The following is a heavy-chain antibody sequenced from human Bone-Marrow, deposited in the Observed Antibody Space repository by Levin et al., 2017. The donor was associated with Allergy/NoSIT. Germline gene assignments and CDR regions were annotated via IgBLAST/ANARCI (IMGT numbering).Heavy chain of an antibody. CDR1: RDSISSDSW. D-gene: IGHD6-19*01. V-gene: IGHV4-4*02. J-gene: IGHJ5*02. CDR2: INHTGTT. CDR3: ARDRPVAATA. Sequence: SETLSLTCAISRDSISSDSWWSWIRQPPGKGLEWIGEINHTGTTNYNPSLKSRLTMSVDTSKNQFSLKLTSVTAADTAVYFCARDRPVAATAWGRGILFPVSS.